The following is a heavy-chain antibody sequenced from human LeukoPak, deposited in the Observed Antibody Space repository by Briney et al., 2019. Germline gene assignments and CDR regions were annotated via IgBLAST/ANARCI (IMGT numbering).Heavy chain of an antibody. CDR3: ARDLVRGSNQYYFDY. CDR2: IIPIFGTA. V-gene: IGHV1-69*01. D-gene: IGHD3-16*01. Sequence: GSSVKVSCKASGGTFSSYAISWVRQAPGQGLEWMGGIIPIFGTANYAQKFQGRVTITADESTSTAYMELSSLRSEDTAVYYCARDLVRGSNQYYFDYWGQGTLVTVSS. J-gene: IGHJ4*02. CDR1: GGTFSSYA.